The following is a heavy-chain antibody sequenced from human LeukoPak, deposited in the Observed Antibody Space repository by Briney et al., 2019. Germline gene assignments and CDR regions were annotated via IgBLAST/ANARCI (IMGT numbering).Heavy chain of an antibody. CDR1: GYTFSSYS. D-gene: IGHD3-10*01. Sequence: GGSLRLSCAASGYTFSSYSMNWFRQPPAKGREWVSSISSSSSYIYYADSIKGRFTISIDNAVNSLYLQMNSLRAADTAVYYCAKVRGAWFGEPFDYWGQGTLVTVSS. CDR2: ISSSSSYI. CDR3: AKVRGAWFGEPFDY. J-gene: IGHJ4*02. V-gene: IGHV3-21*04.